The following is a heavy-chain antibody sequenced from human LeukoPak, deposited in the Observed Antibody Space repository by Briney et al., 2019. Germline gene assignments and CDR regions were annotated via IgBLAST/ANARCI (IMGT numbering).Heavy chain of an antibody. J-gene: IGHJ4*02. CDR1: GGTFSSYA. CDR3: ARDYCSGGSCYNYYFDY. V-gene: IGHV1-69*05. D-gene: IGHD2-15*01. Sequence: SVKVSCKASGGTFSSYAINWVRQAPGQGLEWMGGIIPIFGTANYAQKFQGRVTITRNTSASTAYMELSSLRSEDTAVYYCARDYCSGGSCYNYYFDYWGQGTLVTVSS. CDR2: IIPIFGTA.